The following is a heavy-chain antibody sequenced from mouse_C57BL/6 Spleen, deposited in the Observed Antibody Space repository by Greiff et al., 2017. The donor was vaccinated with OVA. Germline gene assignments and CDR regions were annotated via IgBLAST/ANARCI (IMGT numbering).Heavy chain of an antibody. J-gene: IGHJ1*03. CDR1: GSTFTSSW. V-gene: IGHV1-55*01. Sequence: QVQLQQPGAELVKPGASVKMSCKASGSTFTSSWITWVKQRPGQGLEWIGDIYPGSGSTNYNEKFKSKATLTVDTSSSTASMQRSSLTAEDSAVDDCARAVEGFDVWGTGTTGTVSA. CDR3: ARAVEGFDV. CDR2: IYPGSGST.